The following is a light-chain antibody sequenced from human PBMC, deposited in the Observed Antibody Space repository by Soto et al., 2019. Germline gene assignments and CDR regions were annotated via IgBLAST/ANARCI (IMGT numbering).Light chain of an antibody. V-gene: IGLV2-14*01. J-gene: IGLJ1*01. CDR1: SSDVGGYNY. Sequence: QSALTQPASVSGSPGQSITISCTGTSSDVGGYNYVSWYQQQPGKAHKLMIYDVSNRPSGVSNRFSGSKSGNTASLTISWLQAEYEADYYCSSYTSSSTLGNVFGTGTKVTVL. CDR3: SSYTSSSTLGNV. CDR2: DVS.